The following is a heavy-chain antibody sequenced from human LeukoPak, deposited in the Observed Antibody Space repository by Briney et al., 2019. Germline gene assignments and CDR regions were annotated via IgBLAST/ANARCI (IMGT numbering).Heavy chain of an antibody. CDR2: IYYSGST. CDR3: ARQELTSSSWYPFDY. D-gene: IGHD6-13*01. Sequence: SETLSLTCTVSGGSVSSGRYYWSWIRQPPGKGLEWIGYIYYSGSTNCNPSLKSRVTISVDTSKNQFSLRLSSVTAADTAVYYCARQELTSSSWYPFDYWGQGTLVTVSS. V-gene: IGHV4-61*01. CDR1: GGSVSSGRYY. J-gene: IGHJ4*02.